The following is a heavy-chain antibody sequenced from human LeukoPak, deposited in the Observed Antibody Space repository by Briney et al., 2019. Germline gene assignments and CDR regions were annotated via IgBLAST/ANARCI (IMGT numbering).Heavy chain of an antibody. CDR3: ARYEVRGPIDY. CDR2: IYYSGST. V-gene: IGHV4-31*03. D-gene: IGHD3-10*01. Sequence: SETLSLTCTVSGGSISSGGYYWNWIRQHPGKGLEWIGYIYYSGSTYYNPSLKSRVTISVDTSKNQFSLKLSSVTAADTAVYYCARYEVRGPIDYWGQGTLVTVSS. CDR1: GGSISSGGYY. J-gene: IGHJ4*02.